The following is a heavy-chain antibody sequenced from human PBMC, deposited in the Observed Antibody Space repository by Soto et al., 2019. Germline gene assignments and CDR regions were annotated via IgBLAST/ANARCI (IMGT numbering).Heavy chain of an antibody. CDR3: ARPKTKVTTFGMDV. CDR1: GFTFSSYS. J-gene: IGHJ6*02. D-gene: IGHD4-4*01. V-gene: IGHV3-33*08. Sequence: GGSLRLSCAASGFTFSSYSMHWVRQAPGKGLEWVAVIWYDGSNKYYGDSVKGRFTISRDNSKNTVHLQMNNLRAEDMAVYYCARPKTKVTTFGMDVWGQGTTVTVSS. CDR2: IWYDGSNK.